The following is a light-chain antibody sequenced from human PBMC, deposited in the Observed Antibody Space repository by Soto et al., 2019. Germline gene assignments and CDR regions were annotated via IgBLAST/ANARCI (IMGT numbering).Light chain of an antibody. Sequence: AIRLTQSPSSFSASTGDRGTISCRASQGISSYLAWYKQKPGKAPKLLIYAASTLQSGVPSRFRGSGSGTDFTLTISCLQSEDFATYYCQQYSRYPQTFGQGTNVDIK. CDR1: QGISSY. V-gene: IGKV1-8*01. J-gene: IGKJ1*01. CDR3: QQYSRYPQT. CDR2: AAS.